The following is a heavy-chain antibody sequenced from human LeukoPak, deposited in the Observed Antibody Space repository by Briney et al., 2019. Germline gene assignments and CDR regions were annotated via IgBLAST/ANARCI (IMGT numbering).Heavy chain of an antibody. J-gene: IGHJ6*03. CDR3: ARLVVTRYYYIDV. Sequence: GESLKISCRGSGSSFTSYWIGWLRQMPGKGLEWMGFIYPGDSDTTSSPTSQGQATISADKSISTAYLQWSSLKASDTAMYYCARLVVTRYYYIDVWGKGTTVTVSS. CDR1: GSSFTSYW. D-gene: IGHD4-23*01. V-gene: IGHV5-51*01. CDR2: IYPGDSDT.